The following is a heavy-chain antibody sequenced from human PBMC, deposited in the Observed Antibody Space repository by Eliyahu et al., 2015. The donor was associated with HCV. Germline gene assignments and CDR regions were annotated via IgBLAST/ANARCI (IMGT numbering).Heavy chain of an antibody. V-gene: IGHV4-34*01. CDR3: ARRGLADSWGGYYFFDH. CDR2: ISHSGST. D-gene: IGHD3-3*01. J-gene: IGHJ4*02. Sequence: WIGEISHSGSTKYNPSXNSRVTISAXTSKNQFSLRLNSXTAADTAVYYCARRGLADSWGGYYFFDHWGQGTPVTVSS.